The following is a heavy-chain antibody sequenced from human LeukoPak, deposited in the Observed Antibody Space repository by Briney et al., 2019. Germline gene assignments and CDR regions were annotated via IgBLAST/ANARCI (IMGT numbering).Heavy chain of an antibody. CDR2: IYYSGST. CDR1: GGSISSYY. Sequence: SETLSLTCTVSGGSISSYYWSWIRQPPGKGLEWIGYIYYSGSTNYNPSLKSRVTISVDTSKNQFSLKLSSVTAADTAVYYCARGYSSSSEPFDYWGQGTLVTVSS. V-gene: IGHV4-59*01. CDR3: ARGYSSSSEPFDY. D-gene: IGHD6-6*01. J-gene: IGHJ4*02.